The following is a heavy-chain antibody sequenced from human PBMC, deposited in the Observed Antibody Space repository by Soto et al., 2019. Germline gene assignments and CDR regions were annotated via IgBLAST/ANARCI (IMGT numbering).Heavy chain of an antibody. J-gene: IGHJ4*02. V-gene: IGHV3-53*01. CDR1: GFTVSSNY. CDR3: ARGLGNGDYGDPGDY. CDR2: LYSGGAT. D-gene: IGHD4-17*01. Sequence: EVQLVESGGGLIQPGGSLRLSCAASGFTVSSNYMTWVRKAPGKGLEWVSLLYSGGATYYADSVKGRFTISRDNSKNVVYLQMNSVRVEDTAVYYCARGLGNGDYGDPGDYWGQGTLVTVSS.